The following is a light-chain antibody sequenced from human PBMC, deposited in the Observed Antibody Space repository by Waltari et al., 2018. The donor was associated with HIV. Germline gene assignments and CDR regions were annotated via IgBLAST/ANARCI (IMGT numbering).Light chain of an antibody. CDR3: SSFAGSNNLGV. J-gene: IGLJ3*02. CDR1: SSYIGRKT. V-gene: IGLV2-8*01. Sequence: QSVLTQPPSASGTPGQMVTISCSGGSSYIGRKTVDWYQQLPGTAPKLMIYEVSKRPSGVPDRFSGSKSGNTASLTVSGLQAEDEADYYCSSFAGSNNLGVFGGGTKLTVL. CDR2: EVS.